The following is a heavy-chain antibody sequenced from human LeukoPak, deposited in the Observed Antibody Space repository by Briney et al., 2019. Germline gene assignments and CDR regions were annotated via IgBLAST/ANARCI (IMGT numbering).Heavy chain of an antibody. J-gene: IGHJ4*02. CDR2: ISSSGSTI. CDR3: ARGRTTLWVDY. CDR1: GFTFSSYE. D-gene: IGHD2/OR15-2a*01. V-gene: IGHV3-48*03. Sequence: GGSLRLSCAASGFTFSSYEMNWVRQAPGKGLEWVSYISSSGSTIYYADSVKGRFTISRDNAKNSLYLQMNSLRAEDTAVYYCARGRTTLWVDYWGQGTLATVSS.